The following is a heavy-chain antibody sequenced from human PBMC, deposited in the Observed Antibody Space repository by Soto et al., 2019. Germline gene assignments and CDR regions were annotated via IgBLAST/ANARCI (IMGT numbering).Heavy chain of an antibody. D-gene: IGHD3-3*01. CDR3: ARPAYDFWSGWVPDYYYYGMDV. CDR2: IIPIFGTA. CDR1: GGTFSSYA. Sequence: ASVKVSCKASGGTFSSYAISWVRQAPGQGLEWMGGIIPIFGTASYAQKFQGRVTITADESTSTAYMELSSLRSEDTAVYYCARPAYDFWSGWVPDYYYYGMDVWGQGTTVTVSS. J-gene: IGHJ6*02. V-gene: IGHV1-69*13.